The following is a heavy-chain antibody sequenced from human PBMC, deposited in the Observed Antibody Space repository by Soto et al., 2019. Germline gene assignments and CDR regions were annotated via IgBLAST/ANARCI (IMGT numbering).Heavy chain of an antibody. Sequence: GGSLRLSCAASGFTFSSYSMNWVRQAPGKGLEWVSSISSSSSYIYYADSVKGRFTISRDNAKNSLYLQMNSLRAEDTAVYYCARVLAQELVRGVIYYYYGMDVWGQGTTVTVSS. CDR3: ARVLAQELVRGVIYYYYGMDV. D-gene: IGHD3-10*01. J-gene: IGHJ6*02. CDR2: ISSSSSYI. V-gene: IGHV3-21*01. CDR1: GFTFSSYS.